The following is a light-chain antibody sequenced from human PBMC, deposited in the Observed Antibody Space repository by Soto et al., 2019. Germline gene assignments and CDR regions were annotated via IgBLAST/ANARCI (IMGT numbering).Light chain of an antibody. CDR3: QQYDNWPLT. CDR2: GAS. V-gene: IGKV3-15*01. CDR1: QSVNSR. Sequence: EIVMTQSPATLPVSPGERATFSCRASQSVNSRLAWYQQNPGQAPRLLIYGASTRATGVPARFSGSGSGTEFTLSIKSLQSEDVAVYYCQQYDNWPLTFGGGTKVEIK. J-gene: IGKJ4*01.